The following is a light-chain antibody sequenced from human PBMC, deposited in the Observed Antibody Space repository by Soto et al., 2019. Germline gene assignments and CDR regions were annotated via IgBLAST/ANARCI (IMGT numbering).Light chain of an antibody. CDR3: QAYDYSLTASV. J-gene: IGLJ3*02. V-gene: IGLV2-14*02. CDR1: SNDVGRYNL. CDR2: EAT. Sequence: QSALTQPASVSGFPEQSITISCTGTSNDVGRYNLVSWYQQHPGKAPKVMIYEATKRPSGVPERFSGSKSGTSASLAITGLQAEDEADYYCQAYDYSLTASVFGGGTKLTVL.